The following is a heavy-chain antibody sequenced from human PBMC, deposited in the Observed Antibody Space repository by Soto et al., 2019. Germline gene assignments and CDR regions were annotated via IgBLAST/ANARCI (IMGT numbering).Heavy chain of an antibody. Sequence: LRLSCAASGFTFSSYAMSWVRQAPGKGLEWVSAISGSGGSTYYADSVKGRFTISRDNSKNTLYLQMNSLRAEDTAVYYCAKGGHIVVVPAAMTTDDLRMDVWGQGTTVTVSS. V-gene: IGHV3-23*01. D-gene: IGHD2-2*01. CDR1: GFTFSSYA. J-gene: IGHJ6*02. CDR2: ISGSGGST. CDR3: AKGGHIVVVPAAMTTDDLRMDV.